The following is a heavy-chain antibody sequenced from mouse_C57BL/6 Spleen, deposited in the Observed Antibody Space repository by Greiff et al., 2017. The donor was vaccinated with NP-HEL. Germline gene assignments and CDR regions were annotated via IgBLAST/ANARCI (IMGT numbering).Heavy chain of an antibody. CDR3: TPGGPFFFDY. J-gene: IGHJ2*01. CDR2: IDPEDGDT. Sequence: EVQLQQSGAELVRPGASVKLSCTASGFNIKDYYMHWVKQRPEQGLEWIGRIDPEDGDTEYAPKFQGKATMTADTSANTAYLQLSSLTSEDTACYYCTPGGPFFFDYWGQGTTLTVSS. V-gene: IGHV14-1*01. CDR1: GFNIKDYY.